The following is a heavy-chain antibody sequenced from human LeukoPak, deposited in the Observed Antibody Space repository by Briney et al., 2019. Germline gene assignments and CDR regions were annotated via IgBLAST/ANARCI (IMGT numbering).Heavy chain of an antibody. CDR3: AQAALRATPLPFDY. CDR2: ISGSGGST. J-gene: IGHJ4*02. V-gene: IGHV3-23*01. Sequence: ETLSLTCTVSGGSISSSSYYWGWVRQAPGKGLEWVSAISGSGGSTYYADSVKGRFTISRDNSKNTRCLQMISVRAEDTAVYYCAQAALRATPLPFDYWGQGTLVTVSS. CDR1: GGSISSSSYY. D-gene: IGHD4-17*01.